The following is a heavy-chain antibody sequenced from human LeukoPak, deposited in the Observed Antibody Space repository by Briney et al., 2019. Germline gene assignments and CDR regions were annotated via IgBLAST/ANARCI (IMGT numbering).Heavy chain of an antibody. D-gene: IGHD4-23*01. CDR1: GGTFRSNA. CDR3: ARGWLAETTVVTPYNY. V-gene: IGHV1-69*13. CDR2: ITPIFGAA. Sequence: SVKVTCKASGGTFRSNAISWVRQAPGQGLEWMGGITPIFGAANYAQKFQGRVAITAVESMSTAYMELSSLRSEDTAVYYCARGWLAETTVVTPYNYWGQGTLVTVSS. J-gene: IGHJ4*02.